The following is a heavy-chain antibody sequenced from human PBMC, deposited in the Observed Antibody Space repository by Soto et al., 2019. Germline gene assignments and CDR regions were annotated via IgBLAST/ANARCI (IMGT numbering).Heavy chain of an antibody. V-gene: IGHV1-3*01. CDR2: INAGNGNT. D-gene: IGHD3-10*01. Sequence: QVQLVQSGAEVKKPGASVKVSCKASGYTFTSYAMHWVRQAPGQRLEWMGWINAGNGNTKYSQKFQGRVTITRDTSASTAYMELSSMRSEDTAVYYCRLMVRGGGVAGFDYWGKGTLVTVSS. J-gene: IGHJ4*02. CDR1: GYTFTSYA. CDR3: RLMVRGGGVAGFDY.